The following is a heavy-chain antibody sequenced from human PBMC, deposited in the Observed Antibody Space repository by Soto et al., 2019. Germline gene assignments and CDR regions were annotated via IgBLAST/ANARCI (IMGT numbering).Heavy chain of an antibody. D-gene: IGHD1-1*01. CDR1: GFTFSSYA. J-gene: IGHJ4*02. CDR2: ISYDGSNT. Sequence: QVQLVESGGGVVQPGRSLRLSCAASGFTFSSYAMHWVRQAPGKGLEWVAVISYDGSNTYYADSVKGRFTISRDNSKNTLYLQMNSLRAEDTAVYYCAILLLDQFDYWGQGTLVTVSS. CDR3: AILLLDQFDY. V-gene: IGHV3-30-3*01.